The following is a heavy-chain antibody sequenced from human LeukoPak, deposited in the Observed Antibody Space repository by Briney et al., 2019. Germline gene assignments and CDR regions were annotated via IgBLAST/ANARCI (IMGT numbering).Heavy chain of an antibody. Sequence: GGSLRLSCAASGFTFSSYSMNWVRQAPGKGLEWVSSSSSSSSYIYYADSVKGRFTISRDNAKNSLYLQMNSLRAEDTAVYYCARLISRSYYDSSGADYWGQGTLVTVSS. D-gene: IGHD3-22*01. J-gene: IGHJ4*02. V-gene: IGHV3-21*01. CDR1: GFTFSSYS. CDR3: ARLISRSYYDSSGADY. CDR2: SSSSSSYI.